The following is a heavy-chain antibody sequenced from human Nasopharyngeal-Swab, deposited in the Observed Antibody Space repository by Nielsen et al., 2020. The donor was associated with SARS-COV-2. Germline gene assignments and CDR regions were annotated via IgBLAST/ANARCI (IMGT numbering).Heavy chain of an antibody. Sequence: GESLKISCEASGFTFSSYGMHWVRQAPGKGLEWVAVISYDGSNKYYADSVKGRFTISRDNSKNTLYLQMNSLRAEDTAVYYCAKGAMYSSSWYGFDYWGQGTLVTVSS. J-gene: IGHJ4*02. CDR3: AKGAMYSSSWYGFDY. D-gene: IGHD6-13*01. CDR1: GFTFSSYG. V-gene: IGHV3-30*18. CDR2: ISYDGSNK.